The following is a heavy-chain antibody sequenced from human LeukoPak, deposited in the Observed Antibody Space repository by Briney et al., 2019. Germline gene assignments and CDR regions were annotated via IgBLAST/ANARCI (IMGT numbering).Heavy chain of an antibody. CDR3: ARTNLYDFWSGSFDY. D-gene: IGHD3-3*01. CDR1: GGSISSYY. Sequence: SETLSLTCTVSGGSISSYYWSWIRQPPGKGLEWIGYIYYSGSTNYNPSLKSRVTISVDTSKNQFSLKLSSVTAADTAVYYCARTNLYDFWSGSFDYWGQGTLVTVSS. J-gene: IGHJ4*02. V-gene: IGHV4-59*01. CDR2: IYYSGST.